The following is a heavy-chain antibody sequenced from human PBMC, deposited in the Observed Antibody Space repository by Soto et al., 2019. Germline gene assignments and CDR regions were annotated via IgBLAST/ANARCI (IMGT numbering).Heavy chain of an antibody. J-gene: IGHJ4*02. Sequence: QVQLQESGPGLVKPSQTLSLTCTVSGGSISSGGYYWSWIRQHPGKGLEWIGDIYYSGSTYYNPSLKSRVTKSVDTSKNQYSLKLSSVTAADTAVYYCARDSGGGWGHDFDYWGQGTLVTVTS. V-gene: IGHV4-31*03. D-gene: IGHD6-19*01. CDR1: GGSISSGGYY. CDR3: ARDSGGGWGHDFDY. CDR2: IYYSGST.